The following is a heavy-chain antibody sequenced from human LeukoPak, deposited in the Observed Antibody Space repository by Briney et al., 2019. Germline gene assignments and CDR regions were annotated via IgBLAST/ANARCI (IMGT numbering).Heavy chain of an antibody. J-gene: IGHJ4*02. CDR2: IYYSGST. CDR1: GGSISSYY. CDR3: ARLYDSSGYYYPFDY. D-gene: IGHD3-22*01. V-gene: IGHV4-59*08. Sequence: SETLSLTCTVSGGSISSYYWSWIRQPPGKGLEWIGYIYYSGSTNYNHSLKSRVTISVDTSKNHFSLKLSPVTAADTAVYYCARLYDSSGYYYPFDYWGQGTLVTVSS.